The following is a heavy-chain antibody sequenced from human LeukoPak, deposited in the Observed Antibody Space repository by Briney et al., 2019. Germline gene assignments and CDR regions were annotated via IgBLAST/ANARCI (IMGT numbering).Heavy chain of an antibody. D-gene: IGHD3-22*01. CDR3: AREGAYYYDSSGSEGAFDI. CDR1: GFTFADYG. V-gene: IGHV3-20*04. CDR2: INWNGGST. Sequence: GGSLRLSCAASGFTFADYGISWVRQAPGKGLEWVSGINWNGGSTGYADSVKGRFTISRDNAKNSLYMQMNSLRAEDTALYYCAREGAYYYDSSGSEGAFDIGGQGTMVTVSS. J-gene: IGHJ3*02.